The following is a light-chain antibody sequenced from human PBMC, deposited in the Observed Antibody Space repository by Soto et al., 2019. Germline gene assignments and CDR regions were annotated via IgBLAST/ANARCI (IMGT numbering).Light chain of an antibody. CDR3: QQYNNWPPDRT. CDR1: QSVGSN. V-gene: IGKV3-15*01. CDR2: GAS. Sequence: EIVMTQSPATLSVSPGERATLSCRASQSVGSNLAWYQQKPGQAPRLLIYGASTRATGIPARFSGSGSGPEFTLTISSLQSVDFAIYFCQQYNNWPPDRTFGQGTKMEIK. J-gene: IGKJ1*01.